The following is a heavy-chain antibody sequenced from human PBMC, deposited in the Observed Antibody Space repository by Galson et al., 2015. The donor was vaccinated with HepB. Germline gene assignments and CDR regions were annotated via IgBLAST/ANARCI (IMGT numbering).Heavy chain of an antibody. V-gene: IGHV3-13*04. CDR3: ARVAAAGNYYYGMDV. CDR1: GFTFSSYD. D-gene: IGHD6-13*01. CDR2: IGTAGDT. Sequence: SLRLSCAASGFTFSSYDMHWVRQATGKGLEWVSAIGTAGDTYYPGSVKGRFTISRENAKNSLYLQMNSLRAGDTAVYYCARVAAAGNYYYGMDVWGQGTTVTVSS. J-gene: IGHJ6*02.